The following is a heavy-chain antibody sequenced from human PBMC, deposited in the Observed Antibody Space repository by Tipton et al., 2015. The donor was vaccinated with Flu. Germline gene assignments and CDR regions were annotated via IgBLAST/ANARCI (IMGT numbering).Heavy chain of an antibody. Sequence: TLSLTCTVSGGSMRSYYWSWVRRPAGKGLEWIGRIYTSGTANYNPSLKSRVTMSIDTSNEQFSLKLRSVTAADTAVYYCARASGSGTYVIFDFWGQGTLVTVSS. CDR1: GGSMRSYY. CDR3: ARASGSGTYVIFDF. V-gene: IGHV4-4*07. J-gene: IGHJ4*02. D-gene: IGHD3-10*01. CDR2: IYTSGTA.